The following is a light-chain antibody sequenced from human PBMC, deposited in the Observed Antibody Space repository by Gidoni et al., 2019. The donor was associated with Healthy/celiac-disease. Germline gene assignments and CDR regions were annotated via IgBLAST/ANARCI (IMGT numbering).Light chain of an antibody. CDR1: KRVSSY. Sequence: EIVLTQSPATLSLSPGERATLSCRASKRVSSYLAWYQQKPGQAPRRLIYDASNRATGIPPRFSGSGSGTDFTLTISSLEPEDFAVYYCQQRSNFLTFGGXTKVEIK. V-gene: IGKV3-11*01. CDR2: DAS. J-gene: IGKJ4*01. CDR3: QQRSNFLT.